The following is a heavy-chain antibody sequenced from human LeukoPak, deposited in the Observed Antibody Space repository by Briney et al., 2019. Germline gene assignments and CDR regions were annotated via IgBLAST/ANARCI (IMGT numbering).Heavy chain of an antibody. CDR2: FDPEDGET. V-gene: IGHV1-24*01. D-gene: IGHD3-22*01. CDR1: RYTLTELS. Sequence: ASVKVSCKVSRYTLTELSMHWVRQAPGKGLEWMGGFDPEDGETIYAQKFQGRVTMTRDMSTSTVYMELSSLRSEDTAVYYCATGGHVRVYDSSAYYGHYWGQGTLVTVSS. J-gene: IGHJ4*02. CDR3: ATGGHVRVYDSSAYYGHY.